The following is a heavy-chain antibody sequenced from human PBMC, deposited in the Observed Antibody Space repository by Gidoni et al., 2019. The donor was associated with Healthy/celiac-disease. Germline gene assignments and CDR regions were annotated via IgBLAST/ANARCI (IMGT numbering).Heavy chain of an antibody. CDR2: IIPIFGTA. D-gene: IGHD6-13*01. Sequence: QVQLVQSGAEVKKPGSSVKVSCKASGVTFSSYATSWLRQAPGQGLEWMGGIIPIFGTANYAQKFQGRVTITADESTSTAYMELSSLRSEDTAVYYCARGPVSSSWYRDWYFDLWGRGTLVTVSS. CDR3: ARGPVSSSWYRDWYFDL. V-gene: IGHV1-69*01. CDR1: GVTFSSYA. J-gene: IGHJ2*01.